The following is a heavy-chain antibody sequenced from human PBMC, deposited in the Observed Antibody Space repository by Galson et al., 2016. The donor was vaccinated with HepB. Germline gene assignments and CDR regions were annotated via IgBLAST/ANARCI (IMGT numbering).Heavy chain of an antibody. Sequence: SLRLSCATSGFTFSNSAMTWVRQAPGKGLNWVSLITGSGVGTYYADSVKGRFTISRDNSKNTLYLEMSSLRVDDTAVYYCAKDRGTRGYYYGDWNFELWGRGTLVTVSS. D-gene: IGHD3-22*01. J-gene: IGHJ2*01. CDR2: ITGSGVGT. CDR1: GFTFSNSA. CDR3: AKDRGTRGYYYGDWNFEL. V-gene: IGHV3-23*01.